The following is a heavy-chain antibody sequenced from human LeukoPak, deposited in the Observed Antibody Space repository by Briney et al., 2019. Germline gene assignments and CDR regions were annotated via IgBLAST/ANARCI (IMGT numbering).Heavy chain of an antibody. Sequence: PSETLSLTCTVSGDFISSSPDYWGWIRQPPGKGLEWIASIYYSGSTSYNPSLKSRVTISVDTSKSQFSLRLTSVTAADTALYYCARHGTDDYTDCDFAAVFDYWGRGTLVAVSS. V-gene: IGHV4-39*01. D-gene: IGHD4-17*01. J-gene: IGHJ4*02. CDR1: GDFISSSPDY. CDR2: IYYSGST. CDR3: ARHGTDDYTDCDFAAVFDY.